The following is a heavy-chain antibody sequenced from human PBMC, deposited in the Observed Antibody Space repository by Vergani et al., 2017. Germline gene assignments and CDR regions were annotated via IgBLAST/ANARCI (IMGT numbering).Heavy chain of an antibody. V-gene: IGHV3-21*01. Sequence: EVQLVESGGGLVQPGGSLRLSCAASGFTFSSYWMSWVRQAPGKGLEWVSFISSSSSYIYYVDSVKGRFTISRDNAKNSLYLQMNSLRAEDTAVYYCARDAYYDSSGYYGYWGQGTLVTVSS. J-gene: IGHJ4*02. CDR1: GFTFSSYW. D-gene: IGHD3-22*01. CDR3: ARDAYYDSSGYYGY. CDR2: ISSSSSYI.